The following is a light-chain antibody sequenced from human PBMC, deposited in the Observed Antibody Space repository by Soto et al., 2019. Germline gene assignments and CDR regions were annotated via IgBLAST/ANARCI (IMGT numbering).Light chain of an antibody. J-gene: IGKJ1*01. CDR1: QSISSW. CDR3: QQYNSYSPWT. V-gene: IGKV1-5*01. CDR2: DAS. Sequence: DIQMTQTPATLSASVGDRVTITCRASQSISSWLAWYQQKPGKAPKLLIYDASSLESGVPSRFSGSGSGTEFTLPISRLEPGDLATYYCQQYNSYSPWTFGQGTKVEI.